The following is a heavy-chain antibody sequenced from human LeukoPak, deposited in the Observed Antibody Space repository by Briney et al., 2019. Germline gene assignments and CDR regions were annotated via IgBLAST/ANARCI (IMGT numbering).Heavy chain of an antibody. V-gene: IGHV1-69*13. J-gene: IGHJ4*02. CDR3: ARSYPERRFYFDY. CDR2: IIPIFGTA. CDR1: GGTFSSYA. Sequence: GPSVKVSCKASGGTFSSYAISWVRQAPGQGLEWMGGIIPIFGTANYAQKFQGRVTITADESTSTAYMELSSLRSEDTAVYYCARSYPERRFYFDYWGQGTLVTVSS. D-gene: IGHD1-1*01.